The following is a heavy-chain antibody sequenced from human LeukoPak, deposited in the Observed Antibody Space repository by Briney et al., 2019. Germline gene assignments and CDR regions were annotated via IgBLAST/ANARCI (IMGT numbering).Heavy chain of an antibody. CDR2: IYYSGST. J-gene: IGHJ6*03. D-gene: IGHD3-22*01. Sequence: SETLSLTCTVSGGSISSSSYYWGWIRQPPGKGLEWIGSIYYSGSTYYNPSLKSRVTISVDTSKNQFSLKLSSVTAADTAVYYCARQGDSSGYYYVEYYYYYMDVWGKGTTVTISS. V-gene: IGHV4-39*01. CDR3: ARQGDSSGYYYVEYYYYYMDV. CDR1: GGSISSSSYY.